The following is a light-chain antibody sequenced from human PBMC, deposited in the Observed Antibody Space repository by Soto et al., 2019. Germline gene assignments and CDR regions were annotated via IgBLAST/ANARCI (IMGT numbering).Light chain of an antibody. CDR3: CSYSTSTNQF. CDR2: EVT. V-gene: IGLV2-14*01. Sequence: QSALTQPASVSGSPGQSITISCTGTSSDVGAYDYVSWYQQHPGKAPKLMIYEVTSRPSGVSSRFSGSKSGNTASLIISGLQADDEADYYCCSYSTSTNQFFGTGTKVTVL. J-gene: IGLJ1*01. CDR1: SSDVGAYDY.